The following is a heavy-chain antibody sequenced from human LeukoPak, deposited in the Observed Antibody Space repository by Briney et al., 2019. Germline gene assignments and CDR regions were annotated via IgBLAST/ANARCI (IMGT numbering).Heavy chain of an antibody. CDR1: GDTFSKNA. Sequence: SVKVSCKASGDTFSKNAINWVRQAPGQGLEWMGRITPVVGVTNYAQKCQCRVTITADKSTSTVYMELSSLRSEDTALYYCARGYYGSGHRFDYWGQGTMVTVSS. J-gene: IGHJ4*02. D-gene: IGHD3-10*01. CDR2: ITPVVGVT. V-gene: IGHV1-69*04. CDR3: ARGYYGSGHRFDY.